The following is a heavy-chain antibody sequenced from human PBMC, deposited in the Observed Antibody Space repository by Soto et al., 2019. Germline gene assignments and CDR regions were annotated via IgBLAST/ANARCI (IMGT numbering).Heavy chain of an antibody. CDR2: ISGSGDKT. Sequence: GGSLRLSCAASGITFSTYAMSWVRQAPEKGLEWVSGISGSGDKTYYADSVKGRFTISRDHSRSTLYLETNSLRAEDTAVYYCAKAGTTAGTTGGIDYWGQGTLVTVSS. CDR1: GITFSTYA. V-gene: IGHV3-23*01. D-gene: IGHD1-1*01. J-gene: IGHJ4*02. CDR3: AKAGTTAGTTGGIDY.